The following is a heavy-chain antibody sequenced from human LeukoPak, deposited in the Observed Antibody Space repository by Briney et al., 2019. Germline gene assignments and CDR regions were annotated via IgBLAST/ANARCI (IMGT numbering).Heavy chain of an antibody. CDR3: ARSFGYGGYVSFDF. CDR1: GFTFSGYT. Sequence: GGSLRLSCVASGFTFSGYTMNWVRQAPGKGLEWISYISSGGTTIYEADSVKGRFTISRDNAKNSLYLHMSSLRADDTAVYYCARSFGYGGYVSFDFWGQGTLVTVSS. CDR2: ISSGGTTI. D-gene: IGHD5-12*01. V-gene: IGHV3-48*04. J-gene: IGHJ4*02.